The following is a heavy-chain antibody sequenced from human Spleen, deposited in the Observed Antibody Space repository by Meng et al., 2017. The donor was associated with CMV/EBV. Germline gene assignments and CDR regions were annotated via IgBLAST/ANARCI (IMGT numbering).Heavy chain of an antibody. CDR1: VCSLTTGGAG. CDR3: AHSLGYYPSFDP. Sequence: ICSVCSLTTGGAGVGWTRQPPGKALEWLAIRYWDGDKRYSPSLQHRLTITTGTSRDQVVLRMTDMQPVDTATYYCAHSLGYYPSFDPWGQGALVTVSS. D-gene: IGHD3-22*01. V-gene: IGHV2-5*02. J-gene: IGHJ5*02. CDR2: RYWDGDK.